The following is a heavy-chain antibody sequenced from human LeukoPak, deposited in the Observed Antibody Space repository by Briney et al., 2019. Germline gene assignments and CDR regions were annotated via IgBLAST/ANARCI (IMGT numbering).Heavy chain of an antibody. CDR1: AGSISSYY. Sequence: SETLSLTCTVSAGSISSYYWSWIRQPPGKGLEWIGYIYYSGSTNYNPSLKSRVTISVDTSKNQFSLKLSSVTAADTAVYYCARDRVGTADYWGQGTLVTVSS. V-gene: IGHV4-59*01. CDR3: ARDRVGTADY. J-gene: IGHJ4*02. D-gene: IGHD2-21*02. CDR2: IYYSGST.